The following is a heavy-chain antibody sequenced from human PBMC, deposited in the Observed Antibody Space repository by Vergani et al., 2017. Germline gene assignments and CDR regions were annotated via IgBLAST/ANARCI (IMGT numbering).Heavy chain of an antibody. CDR1: GDAISRDTYS. J-gene: IGHJ6*03. CDR3: ARGQTGYSRDLSNYFFYMDV. D-gene: IGHD3-3*01. Sequence: QLQLQESDSRLVNPSQTLSLTCTLSGDAISRDTYSWNWVRQPPGKPLEWIGSVYYSGTTYYNPSLGGRVTMSIDKSKNHFSLTLTSVTAADSAFYFWARGQTGYSRDLSNYFFYMDVWGKGTTVTVSS. CDR2: VYYSGTT. V-gene: IGHV4-30-2*01.